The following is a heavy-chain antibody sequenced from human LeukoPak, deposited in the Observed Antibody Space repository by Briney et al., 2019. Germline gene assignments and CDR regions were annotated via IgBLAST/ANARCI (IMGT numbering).Heavy chain of an antibody. D-gene: IGHD2-15*01. CDR1: EYSISSGHY. J-gene: IGHJ4*02. CDR3: ARGYCSGGSCYWWYFDY. CDR2: LYHGGNT. V-gene: IGHV4-38-2*02. Sequence: PSETLSLTCTVSEYSISSGHYWGWIRQPPGQGLEWIGSLYHGGNTYYSPSLKSRVTTSVDTSKNQFSLKLTSVTAADTAVYYCARGYCSGGSCYWWYFDYSGQGTLVTVSS.